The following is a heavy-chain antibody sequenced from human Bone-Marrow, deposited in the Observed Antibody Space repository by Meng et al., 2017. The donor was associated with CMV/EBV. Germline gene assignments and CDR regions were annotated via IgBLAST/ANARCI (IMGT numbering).Heavy chain of an antibody. CDR1: GYTFTGYY. Sequence: ASVKVSCKASGYTFTGYYMHWVRQAPGQGLEWMGWINPNSGGTNYAQKFQGRVTMTRDTSISTAYMELSRLRSDDTAVFYCARVYCSTTSCYSLDPWGQGPLVTVSS. V-gene: IGHV1-2*02. D-gene: IGHD2-2*02. CDR2: INPNSGGT. CDR3: ARVYCSTTSCYSLDP. J-gene: IGHJ5*02.